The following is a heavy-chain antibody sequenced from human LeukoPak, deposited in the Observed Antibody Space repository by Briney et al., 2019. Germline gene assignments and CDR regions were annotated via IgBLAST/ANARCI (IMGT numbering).Heavy chain of an antibody. CDR3: ARHGDRDGPH. J-gene: IGHJ4*02. D-gene: IGHD3-10*01. CDR1: GGSISSGGYY. CDR2: IYYSGST. V-gene: IGHV4-61*08. Sequence: SETLSLTCTVSGGSISSGGYYWSWIRQPPGKGLEWIGYIYYSGSTNYNPSLKSRVTISVDTSKNQSSLKLSSVTAADTAVYYCARHGDRDGPHWGQGTLVTVSS.